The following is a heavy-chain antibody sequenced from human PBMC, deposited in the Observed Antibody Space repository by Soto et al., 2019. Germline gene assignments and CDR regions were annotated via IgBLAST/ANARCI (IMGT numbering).Heavy chain of an antibody. J-gene: IGHJ6*02. V-gene: IGHV4-30-4*01. Sequence: SETLSLTCTVSGGSISSGDYYWSWIRQPPGKGLEWIGYIYYSGSTYYNPSLKSRVTISVDTSKNQFSLKLSSVTAADAAVYYCARDRMEYSYGLESYYYYGVDVWGQGTTVTVSS. D-gene: IGHD5-18*01. CDR3: ARDRMEYSYGLESYYYYGVDV. CDR1: GGSISSGDYY. CDR2: IYYSGST.